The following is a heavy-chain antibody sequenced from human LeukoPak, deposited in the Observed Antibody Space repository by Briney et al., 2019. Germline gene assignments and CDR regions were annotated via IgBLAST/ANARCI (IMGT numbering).Heavy chain of an antibody. J-gene: IGHJ6*03. Sequence: ASVKVSCKASGYTFTGYYMHWVRQAPGQGLEWMGWINPNSGGTNYAQKFQGRVTMTRDTSISTAYMELSRLRSDDTAVYYCARVGSSWYGYYYYYMDVWGKGTTVTVSS. CDR3: ARVGSSWYGYYYYYMDV. D-gene: IGHD6-13*01. CDR2: INPNSGGT. CDR1: GYTFTGYY. V-gene: IGHV1-2*02.